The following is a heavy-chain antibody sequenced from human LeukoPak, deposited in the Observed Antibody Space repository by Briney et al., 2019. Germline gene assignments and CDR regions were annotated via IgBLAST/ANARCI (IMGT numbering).Heavy chain of an antibody. CDR1: GYTFTGYY. D-gene: IGHD2-15*01. V-gene: IGHV1-2*02. J-gene: IGHJ4*02. CDR3: ARGRAPGARSIVVVVAAMVAFEY. CDR2: ITPNSGGT. Sequence: GASVKASCKASGYTFTGYYMDWVRHAPGQGLEWMGWITPNSGGTNYAQKFQGRVTMTRDTSVSTDYMVLSRLRSDDTAVYYGARGRAPGARSIVVVVAAMVAFEYWGQGTLVTVSS.